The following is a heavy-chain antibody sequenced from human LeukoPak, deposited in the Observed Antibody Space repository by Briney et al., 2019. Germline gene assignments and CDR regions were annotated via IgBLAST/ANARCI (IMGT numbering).Heavy chain of an antibody. CDR3: AREKDDHGDPGPLDA. CDR1: GFMFSKSW. Sequence: GGSLRLSCAASGFMFSKSWMHWVRQVPGKGLVWVARIYNDGSTTNYADSVKGRFTISRDNAANTLFLQMFSLRAEDTAVYYCAREKDDHGDPGPLDAWGQGDLVTVSS. D-gene: IGHD4-17*01. V-gene: IGHV3-74*01. J-gene: IGHJ5*02. CDR2: IYNDGSTT.